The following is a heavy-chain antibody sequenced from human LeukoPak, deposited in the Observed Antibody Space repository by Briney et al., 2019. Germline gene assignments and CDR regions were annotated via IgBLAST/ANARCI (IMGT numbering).Heavy chain of an antibody. CDR1: GFTFHNYA. J-gene: IGHJ4*02. V-gene: IGHV3-43*02. Sequence: GGSLRLSCAASGFTFHNYAMHWVRQAPGKGLEWVSLIKGNGGTTYNTDSVKGRFTISRDNSKNSLYLQINSLRTEDTALYYCAKDIGSGWSFDYWGQGTLVTVSS. CDR2: IKGNGGTT. CDR3: AKDIGSGWSFDY. D-gene: IGHD6-19*01.